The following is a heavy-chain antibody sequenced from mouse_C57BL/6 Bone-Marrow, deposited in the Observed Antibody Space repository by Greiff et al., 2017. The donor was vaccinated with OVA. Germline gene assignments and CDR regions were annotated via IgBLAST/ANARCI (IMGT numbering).Heavy chain of an antibody. CDR1: GFTFSDFY. CDR2: RRNKANDYTT. Sequence: EVKLVESGGGLVQSGRSLRLSCATSGFTFSDFYMEWVRQAPGKGLEWIAARRNKANDYTTEYSASVKGRFIVSRDTSQSILYLQMNALRAEDTAIYYCARESFSWGYWYCDFWGTGTTVTVSS. J-gene: IGHJ1*03. V-gene: IGHV7-1*01. CDR3: ARESFSWGYWYCDF. D-gene: IGHD1-1*01.